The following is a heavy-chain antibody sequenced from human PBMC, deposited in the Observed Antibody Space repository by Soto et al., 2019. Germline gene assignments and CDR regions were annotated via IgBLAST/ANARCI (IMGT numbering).Heavy chain of an antibody. Sequence: GGSLRLSCAASGFTFSSYAMSWVRQAPGKGLEWVSAISGSGGSTYYADSVKGRFTISRDNSKNTLYLQMNSLRAEDTAVYYCAKDADYGGKRIGVFDYWGQGTLVTVSS. D-gene: IGHD4-17*01. CDR2: ISGSGGST. V-gene: IGHV3-23*01. J-gene: IGHJ4*02. CDR1: GFTFSSYA. CDR3: AKDADYGGKRIGVFDY.